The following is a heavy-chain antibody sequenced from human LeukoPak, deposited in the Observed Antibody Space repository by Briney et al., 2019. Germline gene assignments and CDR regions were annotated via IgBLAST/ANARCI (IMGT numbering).Heavy chain of an antibody. D-gene: IGHD1-26*01. CDR1: GGSISSSSYY. V-gene: IGHV4-39*01. Sequence: SETLSLTCTVSGGSISSSSYYWGWIRQPPGKGLEWIGSIYYSGSTCYNPSLKSRVTISVDTSKNQFSLKLSSVTAADTAVYYCARGSGSYYFLVYWGQGTLVTVSS. J-gene: IGHJ4*02. CDR2: IYYSGST. CDR3: ARGSGSYYFLVY.